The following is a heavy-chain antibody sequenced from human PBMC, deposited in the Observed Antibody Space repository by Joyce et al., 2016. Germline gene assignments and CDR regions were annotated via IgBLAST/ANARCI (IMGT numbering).Heavy chain of an antibody. CDR3: ARGALAGTGHAFDV. D-gene: IGHD6-19*01. J-gene: IGHJ3*01. V-gene: IGHV1-69*01. CDR1: GDTFSSFG. Sequence: QVQLEQSGAEVKKPGSSVKVSCKTSGDTFSSFGISWVRQAPGQGLEWMGGISPLLGARNYAQEFQGRVTITADESTSTAYMDLRSLRSEDTAVYFCARGALAGTGHAFDVWGQGTMVTVSS. CDR2: ISPLLGAR.